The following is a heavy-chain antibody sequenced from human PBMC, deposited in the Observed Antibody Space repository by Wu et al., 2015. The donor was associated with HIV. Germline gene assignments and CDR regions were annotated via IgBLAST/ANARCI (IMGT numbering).Heavy chain of an antibody. V-gene: IGHV1-8*01. Sequence: QVQLVQSGAEVKKPGASVKVSCKASGYSFSTYDINWVRQATGQGLEWMGWMNPSSGNSGSAQKWQGRITMTRNTSISTAYMELSSLRSEDTAVYYCARDFGSGSYKLSYNWFDPWAREPWSPSPQ. CDR3: ARDFGSGSYKLSYNWFDP. CDR1: GYSFSTYD. J-gene: IGHJ5*02. CDR2: MNPSSGNS. D-gene: IGHD3-10*01.